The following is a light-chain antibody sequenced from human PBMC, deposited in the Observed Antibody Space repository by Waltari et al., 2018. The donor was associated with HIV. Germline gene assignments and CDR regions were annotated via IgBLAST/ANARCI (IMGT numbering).Light chain of an antibody. V-gene: IGKV1-17*01. Sequence: DIQMTQSQSSLSASVGDRVTITCRASQPIGNDLGWYQQKPGKAPKRLIYAASSLQSGVPSRFSGSGSGTDFTLTISSLEPDDYATYYCQQHNSYPRTFGQGTKVEV. CDR3: QQHNSYPRT. J-gene: IGKJ1*01. CDR2: AAS. CDR1: QPIGND.